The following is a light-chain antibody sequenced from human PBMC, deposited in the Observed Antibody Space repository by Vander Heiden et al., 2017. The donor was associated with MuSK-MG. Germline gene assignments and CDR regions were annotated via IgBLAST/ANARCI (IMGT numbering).Light chain of an antibody. J-gene: IGLJ1*01. CDR1: SSNIGSNS. Sequence: SVLTPPPPASGTPRQRVTISCSGSSSNIGSNSVYWYQQLPGTAPKLLSYTNNQRPSGVPGRFSGSKSGTSASLAISGLRSEDEADYYCAAWDDSLSAHVFGPGTRVTVL. CDR3: AAWDDSLSAHV. V-gene: IGLV1-47*01. CDR2: TNN.